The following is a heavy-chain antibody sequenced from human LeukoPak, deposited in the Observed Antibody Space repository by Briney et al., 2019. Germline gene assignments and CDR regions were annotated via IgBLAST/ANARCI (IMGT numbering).Heavy chain of an antibody. V-gene: IGHV3-30-3*01. J-gene: IGHJ6*02. Sequence: TGGSLRLSCAASGFTFSSYAMHWVRQAPGKGLEWVAVISYDGSNKYYADSVKGRFTISRDNSKNTLYLQMNSLRAEDTAVYYCARSQPLTGTTFNYYYGMDVWGQGTTVTVSS. CDR1: GFTFSSYA. CDR3: ARSQPLTGTTFNYYYGMDV. CDR2: ISYDGSNK. D-gene: IGHD1-7*01.